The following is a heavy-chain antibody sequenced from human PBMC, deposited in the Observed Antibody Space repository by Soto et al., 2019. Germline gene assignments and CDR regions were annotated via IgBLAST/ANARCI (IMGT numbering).Heavy chain of an antibody. J-gene: IGHJ6*03. CDR3: ASHGTGSQYYYYYMDV. CDR1: GGSISSSSYY. CDR2: IYYSGST. Sequence: SETLSLTCTVSGGSISSSSYYWGWIRQPPGKGLEWIGSIYYSGSTYYNPSLKSRVTISVDTSKNQFSLKLSSVTAADTAVYYCASHGTGSQYYYYYMDVWGKGTTVTVSS. D-gene: IGHD1-1*01. V-gene: IGHV4-39*01.